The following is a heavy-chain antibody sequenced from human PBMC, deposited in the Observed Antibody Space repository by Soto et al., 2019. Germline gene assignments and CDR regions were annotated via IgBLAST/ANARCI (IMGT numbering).Heavy chain of an antibody. J-gene: IGHJ6*02. CDR2: ISSRSIYI. CDR1: GFTLNTYT. CDR3: AREEVSRPNTYHGLDV. Sequence: EVQLVESGGGLVKPGGSLRLSCEASGFTLNTYTMNWVGQAPGKGLEWVSSISSRSIYIYYANSVTGRFTISRDDARNSLYLQMNSLRAEDTAVYYCAREEVSRPNTYHGLDVWGQGTTVTVSS. V-gene: IGHV3-21*01.